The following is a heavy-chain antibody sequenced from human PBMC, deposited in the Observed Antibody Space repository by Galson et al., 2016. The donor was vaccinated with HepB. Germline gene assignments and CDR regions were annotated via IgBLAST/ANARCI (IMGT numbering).Heavy chain of an antibody. Sequence: SLRLSCAASGFTFSSYNMHWVRQAPGKGLEWVSSITSSSIYIYYADSLKGRFTISRDNSKNTVYLHISSLRVEDTAVYYCASSYCTGGSCYFDDWGQGTLLTVSS. CDR2: ITSSSIYI. D-gene: IGHD2-15*01. V-gene: IGHV3-21*04. CDR3: ASSYCTGGSCYFDD. CDR1: GFTFSSYN. J-gene: IGHJ4*02.